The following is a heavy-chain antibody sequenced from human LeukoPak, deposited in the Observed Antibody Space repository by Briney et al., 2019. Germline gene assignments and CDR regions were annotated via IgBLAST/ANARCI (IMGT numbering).Heavy chain of an antibody. V-gene: IGHV3-33*01. CDR3: ARASYSSGWYYFDY. D-gene: IGHD6-19*01. CDR2: IWYDGSNK. J-gene: IGHJ4*02. CDR1: GFTFSNYG. Sequence: GRSLRLSCAASGFTFSNYGMHWVRQAPGKGLEWVAVIWYDGSNKYYADSVKGRFTISRDNSKNTLYLQMNSLRAEDTAVYYCARASYSSGWYYFDYWGQGTLVTVSS.